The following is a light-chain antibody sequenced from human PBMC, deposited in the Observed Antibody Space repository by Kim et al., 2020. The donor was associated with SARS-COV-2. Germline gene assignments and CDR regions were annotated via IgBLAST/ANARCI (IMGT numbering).Light chain of an antibody. CDR2: AAS. CDR3: QQSYSTLWT. V-gene: IGKV1-39*01. CDR1: RSINKY. J-gene: IGKJ1*01. Sequence: ASVGDRVTITCRASRSINKYLNWYQQKPGKAPKRLIYAASSLQSGVPSRFSGSGSGTEFILTISSLQPEDSATYFCQQSYSTLWTFGQGTKVDIK.